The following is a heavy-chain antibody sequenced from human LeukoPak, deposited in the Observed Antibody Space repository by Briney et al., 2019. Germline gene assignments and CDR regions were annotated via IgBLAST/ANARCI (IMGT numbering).Heavy chain of an antibody. CDR3: AKNEYSSSSALI. J-gene: IGHJ4*02. CDR2: ISGSGGST. CDR1: GLTFSSYA. D-gene: IGHD6-6*01. Sequence: HAGGSLRLSCAASGLTFSSYAMSWVRQAPGKGLEWVSAISGSGGSTYYADSVKGRFTISRDNSKNTLYLQMNSLRAEDTAVYYCAKNEYSSSSALIWGQGTLVTVSS. V-gene: IGHV3-23*01.